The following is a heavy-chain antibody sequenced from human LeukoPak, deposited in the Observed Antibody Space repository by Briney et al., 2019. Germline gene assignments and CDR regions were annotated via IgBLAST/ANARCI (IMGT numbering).Heavy chain of an antibody. V-gene: IGHV3-30*02. CDR3: AKDSSGSSDY. J-gene: IGHJ4*02. CDR2: IRNDGSNH. Sequence: GGSLRLSCAASGFTFSHHGMHWVRQAPGKGLEWVAFIRNDGSNHYYADSVKGRFTISRDNSKNTLYLQMNSLRAEDTAVYYCAKDSSGSSDYWGQGTLVTVSS. D-gene: IGHD1-26*01. CDR1: GFTFSHHG.